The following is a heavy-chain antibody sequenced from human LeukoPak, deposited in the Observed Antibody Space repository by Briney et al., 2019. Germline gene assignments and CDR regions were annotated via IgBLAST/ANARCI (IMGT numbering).Heavy chain of an antibody. V-gene: IGHV4-59*01. CDR3: AGKQPAAGALDY. J-gene: IGHJ4*02. D-gene: IGHD6-13*01. CDR1: GGSIRSNY. CDR2: IYNSGTT. Sequence: SETLPLTCTVSGGSIRSNYWSWIRQPPGKGLECIGYIYNSGTTNYNPSLESRVSISVDTSKNQFSLKLNSVTAADTAVYYCAGKQPAAGALDYWGQGTLVTVSS.